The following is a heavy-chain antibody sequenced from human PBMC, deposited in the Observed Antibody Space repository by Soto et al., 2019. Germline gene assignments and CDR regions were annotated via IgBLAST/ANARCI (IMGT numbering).Heavy chain of an antibody. V-gene: IGHV1-69*05. D-gene: IGHD1-20*01. J-gene: IGHJ4*02. Sequence: SVKVSCKASGGTFTSDAISWVRQAPGQGLEWMGGIIAIYGKANYAQKLQGRVTMTTDESTSTAYMELRSLRSDDTAVYYCARGGHSYNWFADYWGQGTLVTVSS. CDR3: ARGGHSYNWFADY. CDR2: IIAIYGKA. CDR1: GGTFTSDA.